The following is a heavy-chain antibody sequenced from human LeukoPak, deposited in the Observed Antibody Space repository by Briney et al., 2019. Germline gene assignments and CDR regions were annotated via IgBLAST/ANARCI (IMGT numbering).Heavy chain of an antibody. CDR2: ISAYNGNT. Sequence: GASMKVSCKASGYTFTSYGISWVRQAPGQGLEWMGWISAYNGNTNYAQKLQGRVTMTTDTSTSTAYMELRSLRSDDTAVYYCARQGSGGSRGWWFDPWGQGTLVTASS. CDR1: GYTFTSYG. V-gene: IGHV1-18*01. D-gene: IGHD2-15*01. J-gene: IGHJ5*02. CDR3: ARQGSGGSRGWWFDP.